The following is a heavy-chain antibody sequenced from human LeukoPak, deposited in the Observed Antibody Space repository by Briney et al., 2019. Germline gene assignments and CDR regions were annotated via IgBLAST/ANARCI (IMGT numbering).Heavy chain of an antibody. CDR3: AGGRGGSGWIDY. D-gene: IGHD6-19*01. Sequence: SETLSLTCTVSGGSISSSSYYWGWIRQPPGKGLEWIGSIYYSGSTNYNPSLKSRVTISVDTSKNQFSLKLSSVTAADTAVYYCAGGRGGSGWIDYWGQGTLVTVSS. CDR1: GGSISSSSYY. J-gene: IGHJ4*02. V-gene: IGHV4-39*07. CDR2: IYYSGST.